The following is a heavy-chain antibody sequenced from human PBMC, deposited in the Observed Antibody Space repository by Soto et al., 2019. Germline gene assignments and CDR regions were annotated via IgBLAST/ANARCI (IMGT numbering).Heavy chain of an antibody. V-gene: IGHV4-61*01. J-gene: IGHJ6*02. Sequence: QVQLQESGPGLVKPSETLSLTCTVSGGSVSSGSYYWSWIRQPPGKGLEWIGYIYYSGSTNYNPSLKRRVTISVDTSKNQFSLKLSSVTAADTAVYYCARDGDGYNNYGMDVWGQGTTVTVSS. CDR2: IYYSGST. CDR3: ARDGDGYNNYGMDV. D-gene: IGHD5-12*01. CDR1: GGSVSSGSYY.